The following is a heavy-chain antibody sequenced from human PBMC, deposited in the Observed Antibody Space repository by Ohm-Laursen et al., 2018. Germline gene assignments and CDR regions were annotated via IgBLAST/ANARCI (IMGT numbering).Heavy chain of an antibody. CDR2: ISGSGGST. D-gene: IGHD1-14*01. J-gene: IGHJ4*02. CDR1: GFTFSNYA. Sequence: SLRLSCAASGFTFSNYAMSWVRQAPGKGLEWVSAISGSGGSTYYADPVKGRFTISRDNSKNTLYLQMNSLRAEDTAVYYCAKDLPTSTLRRPREPFDYWGQGTLVTVSS. CDR3: AKDLPTSTLRRPREPFDY. V-gene: IGHV3-23*01.